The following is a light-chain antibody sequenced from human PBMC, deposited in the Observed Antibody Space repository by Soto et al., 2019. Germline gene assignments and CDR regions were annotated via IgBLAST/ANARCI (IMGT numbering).Light chain of an antibody. Sequence: EIVMTQSPATLSVSPGERVTLSCRASQSVSSSLAWYQQKPGQAPRLLIYGASTRATGIPVRFSGSGSGTEFTLTISSLLSEDFAVYYCQQYNNWPPFTFGPGTKVDIQ. CDR3: QQYNNWPPFT. CDR2: GAS. V-gene: IGKV3-15*01. J-gene: IGKJ3*01. CDR1: QSVSSS.